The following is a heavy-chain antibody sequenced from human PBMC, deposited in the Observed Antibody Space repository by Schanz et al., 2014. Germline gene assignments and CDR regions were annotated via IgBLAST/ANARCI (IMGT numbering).Heavy chain of an antibody. CDR1: GFSFSDYY. Sequence: QVHLLESGGGLVEPGGSLRLSCAASGFSFSDYYMSWIRQAPGKGLEWISFINTGSNYINYADSVKGRFTISRDNTKNPLILQRNSHRADDTAVYDRARKVVASICGYYDDWGQGTPVIVSS. CDR2: INTGSNYI. D-gene: IGHD2-15*01. J-gene: IGHJ4*02. V-gene: IGHV3-11*03. CDR3: ARKVVASICGYYDD.